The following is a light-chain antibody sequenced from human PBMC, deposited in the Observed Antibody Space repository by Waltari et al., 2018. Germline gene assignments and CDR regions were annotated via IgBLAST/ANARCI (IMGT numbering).Light chain of an antibody. CDR3: QQYYSTPLYT. Sequence: DIVMTQSPDSLAVSLGERATINCKSSQSVLYSSNNQNYLAWYQKKPGQPPKLLIYWSSTRESGVPDRYSGSGSGTDFTLTISSLQAEDVAVYYCQQYYSTPLYTFGQGTKLEIK. CDR1: QSVLYSSNNQNY. J-gene: IGKJ2*01. CDR2: WSS. V-gene: IGKV4-1*01.